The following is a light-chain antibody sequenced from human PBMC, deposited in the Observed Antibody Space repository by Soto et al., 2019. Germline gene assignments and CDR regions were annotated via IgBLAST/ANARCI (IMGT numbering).Light chain of an antibody. CDR1: SSDVGSYNL. CDR2: EGS. J-gene: IGLJ1*01. CDR3: CSYAGSSTFYYV. V-gene: IGLV2-23*03. Sequence: QPASVSGSPGQSITISCTGTSSDVGSYNLVSWYQQHPGKAPKLMIYEGSKRPSGVSNRFSGSKSGNTASLTISGLQAEDEADYYCCSYAGSSTFYYVFGTGTKLTVL.